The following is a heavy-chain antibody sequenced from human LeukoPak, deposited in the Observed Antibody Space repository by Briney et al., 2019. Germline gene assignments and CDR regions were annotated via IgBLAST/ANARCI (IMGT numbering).Heavy chain of an antibody. V-gene: IGHV3-23*01. Sequence: GGSLRLSCAASGFTFSSYAMSWVRQAPGKGLEWVSAISGSGGSTYYADSVKGRFTISRDNSKNTLYLQMNSLRAEDTAAYYCANGSTSHSGFDYWGQGTLVTVSS. CDR3: ANGSTSHSGFDY. J-gene: IGHJ4*02. CDR2: ISGSGGST. CDR1: GFTFSSYA. D-gene: IGHD2-2*01.